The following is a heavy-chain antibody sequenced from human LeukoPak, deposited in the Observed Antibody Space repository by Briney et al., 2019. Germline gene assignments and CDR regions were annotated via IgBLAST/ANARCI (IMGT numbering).Heavy chain of an antibody. CDR3: ARDRRDGYNSPFDY. J-gene: IGHJ4*02. V-gene: IGHV1-69*05. CDR1: GGTFSSYA. D-gene: IGHD5-24*01. CDR2: IIPIFGTA. Sequence: SVKVSCKASGGTFSSYAVSWVRQAPGQGLEWMGGIIPIFGTANYAQKFQGRVTITTDESTSTAYMELSSLRSEDTAVYYCARDRRDGYNSPFDYWGQGTLVTVSS.